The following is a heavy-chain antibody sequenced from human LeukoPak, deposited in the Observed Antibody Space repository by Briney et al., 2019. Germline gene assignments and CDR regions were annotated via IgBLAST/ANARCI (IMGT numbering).Heavy chain of an antibody. Sequence: PSETLSLTCTVSGGSISSSSYYWGWIRQPPGKGLEWIGSIYYSGSTYYNPSLKSRVTISVDTSKNQFSLKLSSVTAADTAVYYCARVSSSWYLPYWGQGTLVTVSS. CDR2: IYYSGST. CDR1: GGSISSSSYY. D-gene: IGHD6-13*01. V-gene: IGHV4-39*07. CDR3: ARVSSSWYLPY. J-gene: IGHJ4*02.